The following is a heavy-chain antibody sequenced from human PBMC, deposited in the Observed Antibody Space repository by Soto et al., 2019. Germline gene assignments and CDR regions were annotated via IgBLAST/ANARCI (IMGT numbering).Heavy chain of an antibody. CDR1: GFTFSSYE. CDR2: ISSSGSTI. V-gene: IGHV3-48*03. D-gene: IGHD2-15*01. CDR3: ARDQGDVVVAATGAFDI. Sequence: GGSLRLSCAASGFTFSSYEMNWVRQAPGKGLEWVSYISSSGSTIYYADSVKGRFTISRDNAKNSLYLQMNSLRAEDTAVYYCARDQGDVVVAATGAFDIWGQGTMVTVSS. J-gene: IGHJ3*02.